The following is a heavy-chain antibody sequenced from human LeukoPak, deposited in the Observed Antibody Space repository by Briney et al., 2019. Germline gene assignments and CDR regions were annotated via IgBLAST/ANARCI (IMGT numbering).Heavy chain of an antibody. CDR3: AKDHRPYCSSTSCRSNIDY. CDR2: ISRNGGRT. CDR1: GFTFSTYA. V-gene: IGHV3-64*04. D-gene: IGHD2-2*01. Sequence: GGSLRLSCSASGFTFSTYAMHWVRQAPGKGLEYVSAISRNGGRTYYADSVKGRFTISRDNSKNTLYLQMNSLRAEDTAVYYCAKDHRPYCSSTSCRSNIDYWGQGTLVTVSS. J-gene: IGHJ4*02.